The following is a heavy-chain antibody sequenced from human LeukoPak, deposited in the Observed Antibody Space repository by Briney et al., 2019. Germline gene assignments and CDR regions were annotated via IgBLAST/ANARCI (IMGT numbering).Heavy chain of an antibody. V-gene: IGHV3-21*01. CDR2: ITSSSSYI. CDR3: ARDGDYGGNPDY. Sequence: VGSLRLSCAASGFTFSSYSMNWVRQAPGKGLEWVSSITSSSSYIYYADSVKGRFTISRDNAKNSLYLQMNSLRAEDTAVYYCARDGDYGGNPDYSGQGTLVTVSS. J-gene: IGHJ4*02. D-gene: IGHD4-23*01. CDR1: GFTFSSYS.